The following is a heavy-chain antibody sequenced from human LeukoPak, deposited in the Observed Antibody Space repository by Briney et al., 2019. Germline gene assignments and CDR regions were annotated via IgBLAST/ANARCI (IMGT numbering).Heavy chain of an antibody. CDR3: VRHSGTYFDY. CDR2: IMRDGSAS. CDR1: GFTFSSYW. V-gene: IGHV3-7*01. Sequence: GGSLRLSCAASGFTFSSYWMTWVRQAPGKGLEWVANIMRDGSASYYVDSVKGRFTISSDNAKNLLSLQMNSLRAEDTAVYYCVRHSGTYFDYWGQGTLVTVSS. D-gene: IGHD1-26*01. J-gene: IGHJ4*02.